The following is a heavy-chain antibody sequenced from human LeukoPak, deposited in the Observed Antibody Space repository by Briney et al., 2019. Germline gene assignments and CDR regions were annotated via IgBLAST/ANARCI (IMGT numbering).Heavy chain of an antibody. CDR1: GGTFSSYA. CDR2: IIPILGIA. Sequence: SVKVSCKASGGTFSSYAISWVRQAPGQGLEWMGRIIPILGIANYAQKFQGRVTITADKSTSTAYMELSSLRSEDAAVYYCARNYGSGRPAPHYYGMDVWGQGTTVTVSS. J-gene: IGHJ6*02. V-gene: IGHV1-69*04. CDR3: ARNYGSGRPAPHYYGMDV. D-gene: IGHD3-10*01.